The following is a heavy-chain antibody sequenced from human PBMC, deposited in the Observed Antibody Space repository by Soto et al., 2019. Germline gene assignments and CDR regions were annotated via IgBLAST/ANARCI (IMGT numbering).Heavy chain of an antibody. CDR2: MVGDGSSW. V-gene: IGHV3-23*01. CDR3: AKDLRPDGRYDLDY. J-gene: IGHJ4*02. CDR1: GFTFRTYA. D-gene: IGHD1-26*01. Sequence: EVQLLESGGGLAQPGGSLRLSCAASGFTFRTYAMNWVRQAPGKGLEWVSVMVGDGSSWDYADSVRGRFTISRDNSKNTLDLQMNSLRAEDTAVYYCAKDLRPDGRYDLDYWGQGTLGTVSS.